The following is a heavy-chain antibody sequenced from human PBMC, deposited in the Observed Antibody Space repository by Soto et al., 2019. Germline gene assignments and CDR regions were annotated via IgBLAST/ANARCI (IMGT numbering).Heavy chain of an antibody. CDR2: IYPGDSDP. Sequence: PGESLKISCKGSGYSFTSYWIVWVRQMPGKGLEWMGIIYPGDSDPRYSPSFQGQVTISADKSISTAYLQWSSLKASDTAMYYCARVRVTSWNYYYRIDVWAQGTTVTVSS. D-gene: IGHD2-2*01. J-gene: IGHJ6*02. CDR1: GYSFTSYW. CDR3: ARVRVTSWNYYYRIDV. V-gene: IGHV5-51*01.